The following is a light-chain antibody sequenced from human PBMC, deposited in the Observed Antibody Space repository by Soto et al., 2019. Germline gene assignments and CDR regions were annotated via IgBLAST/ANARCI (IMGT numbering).Light chain of an antibody. CDR3: QQVESYPST. Sequence: AIRMTQSPSSLSASTVDRVTITCLASQGISSYLAWYQQKQGKAPKLLIYAASTLQSGVPSRFSGSGYGTDFNLTISSLQTEDFATYFCQQVESYPSTFGGGTKVDI. CDR1: QGISSY. V-gene: IGKV1-8*01. CDR2: AAS. J-gene: IGKJ4*01.